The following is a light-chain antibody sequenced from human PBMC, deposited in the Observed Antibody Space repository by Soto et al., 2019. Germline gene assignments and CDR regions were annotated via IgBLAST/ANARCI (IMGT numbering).Light chain of an antibody. Sequence: DIQMTQSPSSLSASVGDRVTITCRASQSLSSFLNWYQQKPGKAPKLLIYAASSLQSGVPSRFSGGGSGTDFTLTISSLQPEDFATYYCQQSYSTPTTFGQGTKVDIK. CDR3: QQSYSTPTT. CDR2: AAS. CDR1: QSLSSF. J-gene: IGKJ1*01. V-gene: IGKV1-39*01.